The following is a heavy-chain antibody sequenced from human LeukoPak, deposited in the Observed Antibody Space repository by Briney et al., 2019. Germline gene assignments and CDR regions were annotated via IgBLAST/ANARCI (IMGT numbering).Heavy chain of an antibody. CDR1: GFTFSNYA. CDR2: ITSSSSSI. V-gene: IGHV3-21*01. Sequence: GGSLRLSCAASGFTFSNYAMTWVRQAPGKGLEWVSSITSSSSSIYSADSVKGRLTISRDNAKNSLYLEMNSLRDEDTAVYYCARDLAWGAYWGQGTLVTVSS. D-gene: IGHD4/OR15-4a*01. CDR3: ARDLAWGAY. J-gene: IGHJ4*02.